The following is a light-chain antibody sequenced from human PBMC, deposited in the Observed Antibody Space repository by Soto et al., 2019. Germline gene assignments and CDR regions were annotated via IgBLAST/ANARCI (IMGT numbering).Light chain of an antibody. CDR3: GSYTGGNSLV. Sequence: QSALTQPPSASGSPGQSVTISCTGTSSDVGTYNYVSWYQQHPGKAPKLMVYEVSKRPSGVPDRFAGAKSGNTASLTVSGLQAEDEADDYCGSYTGGNSLVFGGGTKLTVL. CDR2: EVS. CDR1: SSDVGTYNY. J-gene: IGLJ2*01. V-gene: IGLV2-8*01.